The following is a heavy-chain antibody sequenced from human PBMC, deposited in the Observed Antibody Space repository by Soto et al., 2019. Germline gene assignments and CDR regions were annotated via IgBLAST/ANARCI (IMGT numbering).Heavy chain of an antibody. Sequence: LVESGGGVVQPGRSLRLSCAASGFTFSTSPMHWVRQAPGKGLEWVAAISFDGRKKYYADSVRGRFSISRDNSNNNLYLQMNSLRREDTAVYYFVGGGPPPVMAIATWLMFAFWGQGTLVSVSS. CDR1: GFTFSTSP. CDR3: VGGGPPPVMAIATWLMFAF. D-gene: IGHD3-16*01. V-gene: IGHV3-30*04. CDR2: ISFDGRKK. J-gene: IGHJ5*01.